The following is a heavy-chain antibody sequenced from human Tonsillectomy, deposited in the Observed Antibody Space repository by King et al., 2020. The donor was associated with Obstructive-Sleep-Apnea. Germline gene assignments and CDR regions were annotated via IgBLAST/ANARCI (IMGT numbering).Heavy chain of an antibody. D-gene: IGHD3-10*01. V-gene: IGHV3-30*04. J-gene: IGHJ3*02. CDR1: GFTFSSYA. Sequence: VQLVESGGGVVQPGRSLRLSCAASGFTFSSYAMHWVRQAPGKGLEWVAVISYDGNNKYYADSVKGRFTISSDNSTNTLYLQMNSLRAEDTAVYYCAGGGRYYGSGSYYDAFDIWGQGKMVTVSS. CDR3: AGGGRYYGSGSYYDAFDI. CDR2: ISYDGNNK.